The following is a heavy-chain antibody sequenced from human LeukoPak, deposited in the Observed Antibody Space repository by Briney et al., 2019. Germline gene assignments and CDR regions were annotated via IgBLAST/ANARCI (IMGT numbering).Heavy chain of an antibody. J-gene: IGHJ3*02. Sequence: GEPLKISCKGSGYSFTSYWIGWVRQMPGKGLEWMGIIYPGDSDTRYSPSFQGQVTISADKSISTAYLQWSSLKASDTAMYYCARLRYCSGGSCYDAFDIWGQGTMVTVSS. V-gene: IGHV5-51*01. CDR1: GYSFTSYW. D-gene: IGHD2-15*01. CDR2: IYPGDSDT. CDR3: ARLRYCSGGSCYDAFDI.